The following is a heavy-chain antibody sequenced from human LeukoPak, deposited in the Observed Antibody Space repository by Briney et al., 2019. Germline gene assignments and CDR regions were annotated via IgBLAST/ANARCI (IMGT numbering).Heavy chain of an antibody. CDR3: ARHRITMVRGVIPNWFDP. Sequence: GASVKVSCKASGYTFTGYYMHWVRQAPGQGLEWMGWINPNSGGTNYAQKFQGRVTMTGDTSISTAYMELSRLRSDDTAMYYCARHRITMVRGVIPNWFDPWGQGTLVTVSS. J-gene: IGHJ5*02. V-gene: IGHV1-2*02. CDR2: INPNSGGT. CDR1: GYTFTGYY. D-gene: IGHD3-10*01.